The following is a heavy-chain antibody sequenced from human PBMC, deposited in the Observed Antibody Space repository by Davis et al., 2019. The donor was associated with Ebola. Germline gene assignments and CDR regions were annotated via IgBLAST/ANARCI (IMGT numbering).Heavy chain of an antibody. Sequence: AASVKVSCKASGYTFTSYGISWVRQAPGQGLEWMGWISAYNGNTNYAQKLQGRVTMTTDTSTGTAYMELSSLRSEDTAVYYCATDLVGAAVYYNYGMDVWGQGTTVTVSS. CDR3: ATDLVGAAVYYNYGMDV. J-gene: IGHJ6*02. CDR1: GYTFTSYG. CDR2: ISAYNGNT. V-gene: IGHV1-18*01. D-gene: IGHD1-26*01.